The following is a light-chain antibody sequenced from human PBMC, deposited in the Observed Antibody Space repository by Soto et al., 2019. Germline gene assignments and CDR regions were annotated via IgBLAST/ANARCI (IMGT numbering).Light chain of an antibody. V-gene: IGKV3-20*01. CDR3: HEDGSRPQWT. CDR1: QSVSSSY. J-gene: IGKJ1*01. CDR2: GAS. Sequence: EMVLTQSPGTLSLSPGERATLSCRASQSVSSSYLAWYQQKPGQAPRLLIYGASSKATAIPDSFSGSGSGTDFTHNISRLETEDFAVYYCHEDGSRPQWTLGQGTKVEIK.